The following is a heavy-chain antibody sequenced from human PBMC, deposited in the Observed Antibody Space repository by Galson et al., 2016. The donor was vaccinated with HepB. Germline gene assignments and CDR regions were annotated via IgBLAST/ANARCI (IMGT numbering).Heavy chain of an antibody. V-gene: IGHV3-21*03. D-gene: IGHD3-9*01. J-gene: IGHJ4*02. CDR3: ASHYDILTGYFYGYYFDY. CDR2: ITSEGYFI. Sequence: SLRLSCAASGFAFSSYTMNWVRQAPGKGLEWVSSITSEGYFIHYTGSVKGRFTISGDNAKNSLYLQMNSLRAEDTAVYYCASHYDILTGYFYGYYFDYWGQGTLVTVSS. CDR1: GFAFSSYT.